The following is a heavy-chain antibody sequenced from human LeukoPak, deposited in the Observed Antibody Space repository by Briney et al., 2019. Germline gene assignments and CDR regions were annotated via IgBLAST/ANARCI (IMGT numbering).Heavy chain of an antibody. D-gene: IGHD3-10*01. Sequence: ASVKVSCKASGYTFTSYGISWVRQAPGQGLEWMGWISAYNGNTNYAQKLQGRVTMTTDTSTSTAYMELSSLRSEDTAVYYCARDPIRSGDYYYGMDVWGQGTTVTVSS. CDR1: GYTFTSYG. J-gene: IGHJ6*02. V-gene: IGHV1-18*01. CDR2: ISAYNGNT. CDR3: ARDPIRSGDYYYGMDV.